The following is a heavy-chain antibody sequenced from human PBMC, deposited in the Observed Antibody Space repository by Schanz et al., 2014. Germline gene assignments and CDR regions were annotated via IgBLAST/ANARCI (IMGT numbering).Heavy chain of an antibody. V-gene: IGHV1-18*01. J-gene: IGHJ3*02. CDR3: ARVHIATYHYNSPGAFDI. CDR1: GYIFGSHG. D-gene: IGHD3-10*01. CDR2: INAHTGNT. Sequence: QVQLVQSGGEVKKPGASATVSCKASGYIFGSHGMTWVRQAPGQGPELMGWINAHTGNTQYAQKFQGRVNMTRDTVTTTVHLELTRLRTDDTAIYYCARVHIATYHYNSPGAFDIWGQGTRVTGSS.